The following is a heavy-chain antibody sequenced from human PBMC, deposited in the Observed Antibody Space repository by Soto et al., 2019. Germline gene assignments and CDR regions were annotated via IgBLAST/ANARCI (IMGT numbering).Heavy chain of an antibody. J-gene: IGHJ6*02. V-gene: IGHV1-3*01. CDR2: INAGNGNT. D-gene: IGHD6-6*01. CDR3: ASSSSWDYYYYYGMDV. Sequence: QVQLVQTGAEVKKPGASVKVSCKASGYTFTNYAMHWVRQAPGQRLEWMGWINAGNGNTKYSQKFQGRVTITRDTSASTAYMELSSLRSEDTAVYYCASSSSWDYYYYYGMDVWGQGTTVTVSS. CDR1: GYTFTNYA.